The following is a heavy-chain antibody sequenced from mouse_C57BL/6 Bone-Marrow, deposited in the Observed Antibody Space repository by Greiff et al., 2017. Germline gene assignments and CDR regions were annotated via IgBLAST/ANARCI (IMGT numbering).Heavy chain of an antibody. Sequence: QVQLKQPGAELVKPGASVKLSCKASGYTFTSYWMHWVKQRPGQGLEWIGMIHPNSGSTNYNEKFKSKATLTVDKSSSTAYMQLSSLTSEDSAVYYCARGNYPYYYAMDYWGQGTSVTVSS. J-gene: IGHJ4*01. CDR2: IHPNSGST. D-gene: IGHD2-1*01. CDR3: ARGNYPYYYAMDY. CDR1: GYTFTSYW. V-gene: IGHV1-64*01.